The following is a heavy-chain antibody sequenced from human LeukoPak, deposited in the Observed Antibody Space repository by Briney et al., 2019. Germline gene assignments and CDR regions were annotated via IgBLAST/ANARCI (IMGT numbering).Heavy chain of an antibody. CDR3: SRGSGWLSVY. V-gene: IGHV3-49*03. CDR2: ISGGTT. CDR1: RFTFGDYI. D-gene: IGHD6-19*01. J-gene: IGHJ4*02. Sequence: GGIQRLPCTESRFTFGDYIMRWFRQASGKGREWIGFISGGTTEYAASVKGRFTISRDDSTSIAYLQMNSLTTEDTAVYYCSRGSGWLSVYWGQGTLVTVSS.